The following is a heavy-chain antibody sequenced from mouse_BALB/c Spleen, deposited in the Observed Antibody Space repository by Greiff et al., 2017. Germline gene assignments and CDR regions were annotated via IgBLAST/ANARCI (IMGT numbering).Heavy chain of an antibody. J-gene: IGHJ1*01. CDR1: GFTFSSYA. Sequence: EVKLMESGGGLVKPGGSLKLSCAASGFTFSSYAMSWVRQTPEKRLEWVASISSGGSTYYPDSVKGRFTISRDNARNILYLQMSSLRSEDTAMYYCARSYGSYFDVWGAGTTVTVAS. V-gene: IGHV5-6-5*01. CDR2: ISSGGST. D-gene: IGHD1-1*01. CDR3: ARSYGSYFDV.